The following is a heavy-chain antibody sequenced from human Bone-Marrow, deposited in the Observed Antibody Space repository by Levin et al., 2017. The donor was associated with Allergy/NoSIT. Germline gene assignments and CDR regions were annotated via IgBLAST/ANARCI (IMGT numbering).Heavy chain of an antibody. CDR2: IYYSGST. CDR1: GGSISSGDYY. Sequence: SQTLSLTCTVSGGSISSGDYYWSWIRQPPGKGLEWIGYIYYSGSTYYNPSLKSRVTISVDTTKNQFSLKLSSVTAADRAVYYCAREALGVTVTTRSHDAFDIWGQGTMVTVSS. CDR3: AREALGVTVTTRSHDAFDI. V-gene: IGHV4-30-4*01. J-gene: IGHJ3*02. D-gene: IGHD4-17*01.